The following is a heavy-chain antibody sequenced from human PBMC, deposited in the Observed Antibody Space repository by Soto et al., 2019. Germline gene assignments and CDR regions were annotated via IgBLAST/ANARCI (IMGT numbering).Heavy chain of an antibody. CDR3: ARVVADYGDPPDYYYYGMDV. V-gene: IGHV1-3*01. Sequence: ASVKVSCKASGYTFTSYAMHWVRQAPGQRLEWMGWINAGNGNTKYSQKFQGRVTITRDTSASTAYMELSSLRSEDTAVYYCARVVADYGDPPDYYYYGMDVWGQGTTVTVSS. D-gene: IGHD4-17*01. J-gene: IGHJ6*02. CDR2: INAGNGNT. CDR1: GYTFTSYA.